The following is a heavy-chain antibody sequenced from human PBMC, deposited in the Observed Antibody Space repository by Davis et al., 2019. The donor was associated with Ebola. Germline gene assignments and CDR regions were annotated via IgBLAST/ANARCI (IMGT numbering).Heavy chain of an antibody. V-gene: IGHV4-38-2*02. CDR2: IYHSGST. Sequence: PSETLSLTCTVSGGSISSYYWGWIRQPPGKGLEWIGSIYHSGSTYYNPSLKSRVTISVDTSKNQFSLKLSSVTAADTAVYYCASCLSVSGRPGYWGQGTLVTVSS. CDR1: GGSISSYY. J-gene: IGHJ4*02. CDR3: ASCLSVSGRPGY. D-gene: IGHD6-25*01.